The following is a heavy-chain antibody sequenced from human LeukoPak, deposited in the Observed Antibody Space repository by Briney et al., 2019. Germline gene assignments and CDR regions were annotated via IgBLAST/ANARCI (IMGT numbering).Heavy chain of an antibody. CDR3: ARGFGDWGLSWFDP. V-gene: IGHV4-61*01. D-gene: IGHD3-10*01. CDR1: GGSVSSGSYY. CDR2: IYYSGSA. Sequence: SETLSLTCTVSGGSVSSGSYYWSWIRQPPGKGLEWIGYIYYSGSAKYNPSLKSRVAISVDTSKNQFSLKLTSVTAADTAVYYCARGFGDWGLSWFDPWGQGTLVTVSS. J-gene: IGHJ5*02.